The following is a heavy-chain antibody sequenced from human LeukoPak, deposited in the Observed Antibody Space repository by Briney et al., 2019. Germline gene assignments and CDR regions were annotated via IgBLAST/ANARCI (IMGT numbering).Heavy chain of an antibody. Sequence: PGGSLRLSCAASGFTFSSYAMGWVRQAPGKGLEWVSSISSSSSYIYYADSVKGRFTISRDNAKNSLYLQMNSLRAEDTAVYYCARGRLVVVTPYYFDYWGQGTLVTVSS. J-gene: IGHJ4*02. CDR1: GFTFSSYA. CDR2: ISSSSSYI. CDR3: ARGRLVVVTPYYFDY. D-gene: IGHD4-23*01. V-gene: IGHV3-21*01.